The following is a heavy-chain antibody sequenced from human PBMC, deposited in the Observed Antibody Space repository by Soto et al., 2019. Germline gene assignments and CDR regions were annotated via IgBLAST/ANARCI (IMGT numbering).Heavy chain of an antibody. Sequence: PGGSLRLSCAASGFTFSSYAMSWVRQAPGKGLEWVSAISGSGGSTYYADSVKGRFTISRDNSKNTLYLQMNSLRAEDTAVYYCAKDLYYDECVQPRSTGDDFDICGQGTRVIVSS. CDR2: ISGSGGST. CDR3: AKDLYYDECVQPRSTGDDFDI. CDR1: GFTFSSYA. V-gene: IGHV3-23*01. D-gene: IGHD3-22*01. J-gene: IGHJ3*02.